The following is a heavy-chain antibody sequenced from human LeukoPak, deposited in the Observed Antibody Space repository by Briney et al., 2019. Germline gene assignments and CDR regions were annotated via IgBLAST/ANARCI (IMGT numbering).Heavy chain of an antibody. J-gene: IGHJ4*02. CDR1: GYTFSGYY. D-gene: IGHD2-2*01. Sequence: ASVKVSCKASGYTFSGYYMHWVRQAPGQGFEWMGWINPNSGGTNYAQKFQGRVTMTRDTSISTAYMELSRLSSDDTAVYYCARDSCSSTSCLSIDDYWGQGTLVTVSS. V-gene: IGHV1-2*02. CDR2: INPNSGGT. CDR3: ARDSCSSTSCLSIDDY.